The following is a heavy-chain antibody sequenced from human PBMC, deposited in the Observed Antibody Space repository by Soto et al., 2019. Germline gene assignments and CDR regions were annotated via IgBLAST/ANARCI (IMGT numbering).Heavy chain of an antibody. CDR3: ARLRSDWGGGTCSGSF. V-gene: IGHV1-69*01. CDR2: INTPLGKT. J-gene: IGHJ4*02. D-gene: IGHD2-15*01. Sequence: QLVQSGAEVKKPDSSVKVSCKASESIFTNSGVTWVRQAPGQGPEWRGGINTPLGKTHYAQRFQGRLTIYADESRTIFNMGLSNLTPDDTAVYYCARLRSDWGGGTCSGSFWGQGTLVTVSS. CDR1: ESIFTNSG.